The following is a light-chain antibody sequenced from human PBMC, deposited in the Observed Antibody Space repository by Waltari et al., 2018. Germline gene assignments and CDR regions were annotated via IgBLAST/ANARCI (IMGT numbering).Light chain of an antibody. CDR2: TAS. CDR3: QQSDSTPFT. CDR1: QSISNY. V-gene: IGKV1-39*01. Sequence: DIRMTQSPSSLSASAGDRITITCRSSQSISNYLTWYQQKPGKPPKVLIYTASSLESGVPSRFSGSGSGTDFSLTISSLQPEDFATYYCQQSDSTPFTFGPGTKVDIK. J-gene: IGKJ3*01.